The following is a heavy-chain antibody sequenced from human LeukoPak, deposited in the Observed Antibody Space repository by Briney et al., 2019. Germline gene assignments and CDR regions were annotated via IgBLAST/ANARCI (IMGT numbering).Heavy chain of an antibody. CDR3: ASVQYQLQFAGHWFDP. V-gene: IGHV1-2*02. D-gene: IGHD2-2*01. J-gene: IGHJ5*02. CDR1: GYTFSGYY. Sequence: ASVKLSCKAAGYTFSGYYIHWVRRAPGQGLEWRGGINRNIGDTDYAQKLQGRVTMTRDTSSSTGYMGLNSLISDDTAVYYCASVQYQLQFAGHWFDPWGQGTLATVSS. CDR2: INRNIGDT.